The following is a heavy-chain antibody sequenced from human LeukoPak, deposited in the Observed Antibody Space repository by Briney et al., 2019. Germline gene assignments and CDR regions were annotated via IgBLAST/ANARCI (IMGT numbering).Heavy chain of an antibody. Sequence: GGSLRLSCAASGFTFSSYGMHWVRQAPGKGLEWVAVISYDGSNKYYADSVKGRFTISRDNSKNTLYLQMNSLRAEDTAVYYCAKDLPLAVASTGGFDYWGQGTLVTVSS. D-gene: IGHD6-19*01. V-gene: IGHV3-30*18. CDR1: GFTFSSYG. CDR2: ISYDGSNK. J-gene: IGHJ4*02. CDR3: AKDLPLAVASTGGFDY.